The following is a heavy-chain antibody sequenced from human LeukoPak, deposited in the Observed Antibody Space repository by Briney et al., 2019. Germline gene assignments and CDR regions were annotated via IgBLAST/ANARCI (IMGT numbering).Heavy chain of an antibody. CDR3: ARGYDSSGYHSAAI. V-gene: IGHV1-69*05. CDR2: IIPIFGTA. CDR1: GGTFSSYA. Sequence: ASVKVSCKASGGTFSSYAISWVRQAPGQGLEWMGGIIPIFGTANYAQKFQGRVTITTDESTSTAYMELSSLRSEDTAVYYCARGYDSSGYHSAAIWGQGTMVTVSS. D-gene: IGHD3-22*01. J-gene: IGHJ3*02.